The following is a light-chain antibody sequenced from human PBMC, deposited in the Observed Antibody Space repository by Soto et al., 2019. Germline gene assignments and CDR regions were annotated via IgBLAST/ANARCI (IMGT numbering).Light chain of an antibody. CDR3: QQYGSSPRT. J-gene: IGKJ1*01. CDR1: QSVSSSY. CDR2: GAS. Sequence: IVVTQSPGTLSLSPGERATLSCRASQSVSSSYLAWYQQKPGQAPRLLIYGASSRATGIPDRFSGSGSGTDFTLTISRLEPADFAVYYGQQYGSSPRTFGQGTKVEIK. V-gene: IGKV3-20*01.